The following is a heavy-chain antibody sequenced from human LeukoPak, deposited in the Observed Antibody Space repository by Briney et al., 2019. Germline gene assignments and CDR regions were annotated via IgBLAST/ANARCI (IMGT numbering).Heavy chain of an antibody. CDR1: GFTFSNYA. CDR2: ISGGGGST. J-gene: IGHJ4*02. D-gene: IGHD5-24*01. CDR3: ATDLRDGYNYI. V-gene: IGHV3-23*01. Sequence: GGSLRLSCAASGFTFSNYAMSWVRQAPGKGLEWVSAISGGGGSTYYADSVKGRFTISRDNSKNTLYLQMNSLRAEDTAVYYCATDLRDGYNYIWGQGTQVTVSS.